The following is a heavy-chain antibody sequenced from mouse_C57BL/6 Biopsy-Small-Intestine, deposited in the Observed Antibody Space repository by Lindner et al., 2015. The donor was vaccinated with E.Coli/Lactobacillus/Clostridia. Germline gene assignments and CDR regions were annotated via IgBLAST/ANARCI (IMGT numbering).Heavy chain of an antibody. V-gene: IGHV1-7*01. J-gene: IGHJ4*01. CDR3: ARGVSSFDY. Sequence: SVKVSCKASGYTFTSYGISWVRQAPGQGLEWMGWISTYNGNTKYAQKFQGRATMPTDTSTSTVYMELRSLISDDTAVYYCARGVSSFDYWGQGTLVTVSS. CDR2: ISTYNGNT. CDR1: GYTFTSYG.